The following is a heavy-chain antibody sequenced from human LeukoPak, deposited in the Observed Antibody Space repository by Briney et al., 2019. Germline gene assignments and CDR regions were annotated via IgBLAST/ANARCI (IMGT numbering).Heavy chain of an antibody. Sequence: TGGSLRLSCAASGFTVSSKYMSWVRQAPGKGLEWVSVIYSGGGTYYAGSVKGRFTISRDNSKNTVYLQTNSLRAEDTAVYYCAGTASNPPHFDYWGQGTLVTVSS. V-gene: IGHV3-53*01. CDR1: GFTVSSKY. CDR3: AGTASNPPHFDY. D-gene: IGHD4-11*01. J-gene: IGHJ4*02. CDR2: IYSGGGT.